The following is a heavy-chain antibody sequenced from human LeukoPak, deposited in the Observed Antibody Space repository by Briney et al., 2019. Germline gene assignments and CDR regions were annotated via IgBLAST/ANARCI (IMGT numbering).Heavy chain of an antibody. V-gene: IGHV1-2*02. CDR3: AGEHLSAQNPQGGPLYFMFDY. CDR1: GYTFTDYY. J-gene: IGHJ4*02. CDR2: INPNSGAT. D-gene: IGHD2/OR15-2a*01. Sequence: SSVKVSCMASGYTFTDYYIHWIRQAPGQGLEWLGWINPNSGATNYAQRSQGTVTMTRDTSIHTAYSEMRRLGSVDAVIYFCAGEHLSAQNPQGGPLYFMFDYWGQGTLVTVSS.